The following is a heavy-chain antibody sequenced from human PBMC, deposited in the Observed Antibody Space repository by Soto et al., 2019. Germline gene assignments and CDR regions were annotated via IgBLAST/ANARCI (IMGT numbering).Heavy chain of an antibody. J-gene: IGHJ5*02. D-gene: IGHD3-22*01. CDR2: IYYSGST. CDR3: ARVETDYDSSGYYYANWFDP. Sequence: PSETLSLTCTVSGGSISSGDYYWSWIRRPPGKGLEWIGYIYYSGSTYYNPSLKSRVTISVDTSKNQFSLKLSSVTAADTAVYYCARVETDYDSSGYYYANWFDPWGQGTLVTVSS. CDR1: GGSISSGDYY. V-gene: IGHV4-30-4*01.